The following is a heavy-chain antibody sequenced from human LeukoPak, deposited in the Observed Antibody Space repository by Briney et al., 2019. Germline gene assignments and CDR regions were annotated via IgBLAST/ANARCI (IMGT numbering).Heavy chain of an antibody. CDR1: GFTFDDYA. Sequence: PGGSLRLSCAASGFTFDDYAMHWVWQAPGKGLEWVSGISWNSGSIGYADSVKGRFTISRDNAKNSLYLQMNSLRAEDMALYYCAKGYSGSYYRSWFDPWGQGTLVTVSS. CDR3: AKGYSGSYYRSWFDP. CDR2: ISWNSGSI. J-gene: IGHJ5*02. D-gene: IGHD1-26*01. V-gene: IGHV3-9*03.